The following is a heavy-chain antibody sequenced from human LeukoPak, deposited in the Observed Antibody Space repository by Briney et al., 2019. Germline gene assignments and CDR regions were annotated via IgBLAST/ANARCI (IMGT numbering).Heavy chain of an antibody. CDR1: GGSFSGYY. V-gene: IGHV4-34*01. J-gene: IGHJ4*02. Sequence: SETLSLTCAVYGGSFSGYYWSWIRQPPGKGLEWIGEINHSGSTNYNPSLKSRVTISVDTSKNQFSLKLSSVTAADTAVYYCARGSKWLRLRMIVGTVFDYWGQGTLVTVSS. CDR2: INHSGST. CDR3: ARGSKWLRLRMIVGTVFDY. D-gene: IGHD5-12*01.